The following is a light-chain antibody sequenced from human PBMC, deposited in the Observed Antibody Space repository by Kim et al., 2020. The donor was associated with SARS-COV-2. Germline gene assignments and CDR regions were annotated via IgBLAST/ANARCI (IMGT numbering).Light chain of an antibody. Sequence: SAGGRATLSCRASRSVSRNSLAWYQQKPGQAPRLLIYGASNRATGIPDRFSGSGSGTDFTLTINRLAPEDFAVYFCQQYDNSLLTFGGGTKVEIK. CDR1: RSVSRNS. J-gene: IGKJ4*01. CDR2: GAS. CDR3: QQYDNSLLT. V-gene: IGKV3-20*01.